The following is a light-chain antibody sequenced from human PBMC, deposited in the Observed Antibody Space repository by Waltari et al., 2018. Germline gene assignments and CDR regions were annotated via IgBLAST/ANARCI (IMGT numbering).Light chain of an antibody. CDR2: GAS. CDR1: QSVSSN. J-gene: IGKJ1*01. V-gene: IGKV3-15*01. CDR3: QQYNNWRT. Sequence: EIVMTRSPATLSVSPGERATLPCRASQSVSSNLAWYQQRPGQPPRLLIYGASTRATGIPARFSGSGSGTEFTLTISSLQSEDFAVYYCQQYNNWRTFGQGTKVEIK.